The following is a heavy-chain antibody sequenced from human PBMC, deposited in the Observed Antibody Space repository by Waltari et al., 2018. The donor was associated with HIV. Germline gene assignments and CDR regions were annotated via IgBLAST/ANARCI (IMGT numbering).Heavy chain of an antibody. CDR3: ARERKVVGASPYYGLDV. CDR1: GYNFITYA. J-gene: IGHJ6*02. CDR2: ITTVNGNT. D-gene: IGHD2-15*01. V-gene: IGHV1-3*04. Sequence: QVLLVQSGAEVKKPGASVRVSCKASGYNFITYAIHWVRQAPGQRLEWMVCITTVNGNTKYSQKLQGRVTITRDTSTTTAHMELSRLRSEDTAIYYCARERKVVGASPYYGLDVWGQGTTVTVSS.